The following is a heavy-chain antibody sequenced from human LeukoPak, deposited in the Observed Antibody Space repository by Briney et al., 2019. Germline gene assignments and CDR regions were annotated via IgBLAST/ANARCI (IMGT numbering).Heavy chain of an antibody. V-gene: IGHV4-39*01. Sequence: ASETLSLTCTVSGVSISSSNSYWGWIRQPPGKGLEWIGSIYYSGNTYYNASLKSQVSISIDTSKNQFSLRLTSVTAADTDVYYCARKTGLGMFIPPGGQGTLVTVSS. D-gene: IGHD3-3*01. CDR2: IYYSGNT. J-gene: IGHJ4*02. CDR3: ARKTGLGMFIPP. CDR1: GVSISSSNSY.